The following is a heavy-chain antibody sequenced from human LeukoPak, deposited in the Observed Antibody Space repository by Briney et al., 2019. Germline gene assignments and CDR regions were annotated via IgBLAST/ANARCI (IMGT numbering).Heavy chain of an antibody. CDR2: IHYSGNT. V-gene: IGHV4-59*01. D-gene: IGHD4-17*01. Sequence: SETLSLTCTVSGGAISSYYLSLIRQPPGKGLEWIAYIHYSGNTNYSPSLKSRVTISVDTSKNQFSLRLTSVTAADTAVYYCARSGTVTNFDYWGQGTLVSVSS. J-gene: IGHJ4*02. CDR1: GGAISSYY. CDR3: ARSGTVTNFDY.